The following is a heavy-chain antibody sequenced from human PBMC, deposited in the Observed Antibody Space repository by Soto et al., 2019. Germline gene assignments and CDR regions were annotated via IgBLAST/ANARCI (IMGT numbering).Heavy chain of an antibody. CDR3: AKDRGRGYSYGYSRVYFDY. Sequence: PGGSLRLSCAASGFKFSNYAMSWVRQAPGKGLEWVSLISATGGGTYYVDSVKGRFTISRDNSKNTLYLRMSSLRPEDTAVYHCAKDRGRGYSYGYSRVYFDYWGQGALVTVSS. V-gene: IGHV3-23*01. CDR1: GFKFSNYA. CDR2: ISATGGGT. J-gene: IGHJ4*02. D-gene: IGHD5-18*01.